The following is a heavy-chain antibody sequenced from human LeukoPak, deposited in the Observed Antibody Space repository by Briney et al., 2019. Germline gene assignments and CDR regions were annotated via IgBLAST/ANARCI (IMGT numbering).Heavy chain of an antibody. V-gene: IGHV1-2*02. CDR1: GYTFTSYY. CDR2: INPNSGGT. Sequence: ASVKVSCKASGYTFTSYYIHWVRQAPGQGLEWMGWINPNSGGTNYSQKFQGRVTMTRDTSISTAYMELRSLRSDDTAVYYCARDKWEPRYAFDIWGQGTMVTVSS. CDR3: ARDKWEPRYAFDI. J-gene: IGHJ3*02. D-gene: IGHD1-26*01.